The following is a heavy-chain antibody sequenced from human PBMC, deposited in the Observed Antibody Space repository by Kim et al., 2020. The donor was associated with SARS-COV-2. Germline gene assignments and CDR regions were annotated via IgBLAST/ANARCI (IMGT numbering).Heavy chain of an antibody. CDR2: ISSSSSTI. J-gene: IGHJ4*02. CDR1: GFTFSSYS. D-gene: IGHD3-9*01. CDR3: ASCQNYDILTGPFDY. Sequence: GGSLRLSCAASGFTFSSYSMNWVRQAPGKGLEWVSYISSSSSTIYYADSVKGRFTISRDNAKNSLYLQMNSLRDEDTAVYYCASCQNYDILTGPFDYWGQGTLVTVSS. V-gene: IGHV3-48*02.